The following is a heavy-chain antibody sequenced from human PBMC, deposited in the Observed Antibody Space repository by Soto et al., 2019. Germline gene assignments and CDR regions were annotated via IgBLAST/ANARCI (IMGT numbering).Heavy chain of an antibody. CDR3: ARSSHGSGXXTHFYYDLDV. V-gene: IGHV3-30-3*01. J-gene: IGHJ6*02. CDR1: GFTFISYA. D-gene: IGHD3-10*01. CDR2: ISFDGSTE. Sequence: QVQLVESGGGVVQPGRSLRLSCAASGFTFISYAMHWVRQAPGKGLEWVAVISFDGSTEYYADSWKGRFTISRDNSKNTVYLQMNSXRSEDTAVYYCARSSHGSGXXTHFYYDLDVWGQGTTVTVSS.